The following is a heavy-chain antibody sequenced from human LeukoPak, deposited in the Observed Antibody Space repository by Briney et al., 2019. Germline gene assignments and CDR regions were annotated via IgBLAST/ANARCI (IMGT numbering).Heavy chain of an antibody. CDR2: NIPILGIA. V-gene: IGHV1-69*04. CDR1: GYTFTRFG. CDR3: ARDFSWTGDYYYYGMDV. D-gene: IGHD3/OR15-3a*01. Sequence: SVKVLLKASGYTFTRFGFRRVRKAPGPRLELMGKNIPILGIANYAQKFQGRVTITADKSTSTAYMELSSLRSEDTAVYYCARDFSWTGDYYYYGMDVWGQGTTVTVSS. J-gene: IGHJ6*02.